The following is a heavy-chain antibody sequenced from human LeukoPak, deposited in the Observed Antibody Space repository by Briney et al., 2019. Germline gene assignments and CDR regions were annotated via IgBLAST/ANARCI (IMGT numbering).Heavy chain of an antibody. CDR2: ISGSGGST. D-gene: IGHD4-17*01. Sequence: PGGSLRLSCAASGFTFSSYSMSWVRHAPGRGLEWVSAISGSGGSTYYTDSVGGRVTTSRDNSKNTLYLQMNSMRAEAKRVYYCAKDWLGDYFDYGGEGTLVTVPS. V-gene: IGHV3-23*01. J-gene: IGHJ4*02. CDR1: GFTFSSYS. CDR3: AKDWLGDYFDY.